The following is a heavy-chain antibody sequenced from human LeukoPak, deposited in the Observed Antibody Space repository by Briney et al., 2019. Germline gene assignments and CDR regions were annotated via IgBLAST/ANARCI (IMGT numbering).Heavy chain of an antibody. CDR3: ARVRRDGYNSPDY. Sequence: SQTLSLTCTVSGGSITSYYWSWIRQPPGKGLECIGYIYYSGSTYYNPSLKSRVTISVDTSKNQFSLKLSSVTAADTAVYYCARVRRDGYNSPDYWGQGTLVTVSS. CDR2: IYYSGST. V-gene: IGHV4-59*01. J-gene: IGHJ4*02. CDR1: GGSITSYY. D-gene: IGHD5-24*01.